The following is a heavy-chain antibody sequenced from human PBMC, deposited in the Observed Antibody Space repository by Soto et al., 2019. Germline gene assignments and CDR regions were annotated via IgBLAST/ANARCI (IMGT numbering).Heavy chain of an antibody. CDR2: ISVSGGST. J-gene: IGHJ4*02. Sequence: GGSLRLSCAASGFTFSIFAMSWVRQSPGKGLEWVSTISVSGGSTYYADAVKGRFTISRDNSMGTLYLQMKSLRVEDTAIYYCAKEVSLGSTVDLGYWGQGALVTVS. V-gene: IGHV3-23*01. D-gene: IGHD7-27*01. CDR1: GFTFSIFA. CDR3: AKEVSLGSTVDLGY.